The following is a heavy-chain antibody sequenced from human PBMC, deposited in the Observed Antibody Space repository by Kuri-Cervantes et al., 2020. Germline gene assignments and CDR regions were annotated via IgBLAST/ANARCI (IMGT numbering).Heavy chain of an antibody. J-gene: IGHJ4*02. D-gene: IGHD2-15*01. CDR3: ARDSQRGPRGGSCTDY. V-gene: IGHV1-2*02. Sequence: ASVKVSCKASGYTFTGYYMHWVRQAPGQGLEWMGWINPNSGGTNYAQKFQGRVTMTRDTSISTAYMELSRLRSDDTAVYYCARDSQRGPRGGSCTDYWGQGTLVTVSS. CDR2: INPNSGGT. CDR1: GYTFTGYY.